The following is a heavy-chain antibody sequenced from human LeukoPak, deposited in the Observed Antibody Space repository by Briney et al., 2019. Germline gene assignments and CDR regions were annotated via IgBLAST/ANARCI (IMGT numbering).Heavy chain of an antibody. CDR3: ARGLYGSGTYTLDY. Sequence: GGSLRLSCAASGFTFSSYSMNWVRQAPGKGLEWVSSISSSSSYIYYADSVKGRFTISRDNAKNSLYLQMNSLRAEDTAVYYCARGLYGSGTYTLDYWGQGTLVTVSS. J-gene: IGHJ4*02. CDR1: GFTFSSYS. V-gene: IGHV3-21*01. D-gene: IGHD3-10*01. CDR2: ISSSSSYI.